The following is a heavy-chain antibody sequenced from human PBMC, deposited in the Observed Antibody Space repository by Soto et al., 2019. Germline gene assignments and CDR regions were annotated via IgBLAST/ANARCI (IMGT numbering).Heavy chain of an antibody. D-gene: IGHD1-26*01. J-gene: IGHJ6*02. CDR2: VHVTGNI. CDR1: NDSFTSYY. Sequence: SETLSLTCTVSNDSFTSYYWSWIRQSAGRGLEWIGRVHVTGNIHYNPSLRSRVTMSSDSSSNQFFLRLSSVTAADTAVYYCARDAKYSLSWYYYQGIDVWGPGTTVTVSS. V-gene: IGHV4-4*07. CDR3: ARDAKYSLSWYYYQGIDV.